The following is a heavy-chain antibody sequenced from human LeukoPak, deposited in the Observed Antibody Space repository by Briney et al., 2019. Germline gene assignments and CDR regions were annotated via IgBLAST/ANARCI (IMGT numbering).Heavy chain of an antibody. V-gene: IGHV3-23*01. CDR1: GFTSRFSNYA. Sequence: GGSLRLSCAASGFTSRFSNYAMSWVRQAPGKGLEWVSAISGSGGSTYYADSLKGRFSISRDNSKNTLYLQMNSLRAEDTAVYYCAKDKITLAAAAFYYFDYWGQGTLVTVSS. J-gene: IGHJ4*02. CDR3: AKDKITLAAAAFYYFDY. D-gene: IGHD6-13*01. CDR2: ISGSGGST.